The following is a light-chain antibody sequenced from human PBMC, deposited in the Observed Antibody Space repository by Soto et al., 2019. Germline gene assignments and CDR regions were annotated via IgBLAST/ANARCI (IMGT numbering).Light chain of an antibody. J-gene: IGKJ5*01. Sequence: EIVLTQSPATLSLSPGERATVSCRASQSVRSYLAWYQQKPGQAPRLLIYDTSNRATGIPARFSGGGSGADFTXTISSXEPEDFAVYYCQHRSSWPPSITFGQGTRLEIK. CDR2: DTS. CDR1: QSVRSY. V-gene: IGKV3-11*01. CDR3: QHRSSWPPSIT.